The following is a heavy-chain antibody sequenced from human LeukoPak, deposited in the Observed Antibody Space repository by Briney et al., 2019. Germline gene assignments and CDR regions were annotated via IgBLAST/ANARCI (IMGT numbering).Heavy chain of an antibody. Sequence: PSETLSLTCAVYGGSLSGYYWSWIRQPPGKGLEWIGEINHSGSTNYNPSLKSRVTISVDTSKNQFSLKLSSVTAADTAVYYCARVGGGYCSSTSCYRPINWFDPWGQGTLVTVSS. CDR3: ARVGGGYCSSTSCYRPINWFDP. CDR1: GGSLSGYY. J-gene: IGHJ5*02. V-gene: IGHV4-34*01. CDR2: INHSGST. D-gene: IGHD2-2*01.